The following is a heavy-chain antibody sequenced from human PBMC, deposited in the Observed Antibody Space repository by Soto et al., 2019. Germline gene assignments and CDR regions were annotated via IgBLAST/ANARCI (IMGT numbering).Heavy chain of an antibody. Sequence: SVKVSCKASGGTFSSYTISWVRQAPGQGLEWMGRIIPILGIANYAQKFQGRVTITADKSTSTAYMELSSLRSEDTAVYYCASDSGTSRHPNYYYYYYKDVWGKGTTVTVSS. CDR1: GGTFSSYT. CDR3: ASDSGTSRHPNYYYYYYKDV. V-gene: IGHV1-69*02. J-gene: IGHJ6*03. D-gene: IGHD1-26*01. CDR2: IIPILGIA.